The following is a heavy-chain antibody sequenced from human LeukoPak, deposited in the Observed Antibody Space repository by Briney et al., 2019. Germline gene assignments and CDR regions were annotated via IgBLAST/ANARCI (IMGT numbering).Heavy chain of an antibody. D-gene: IGHD2-21*01. CDR3: ARTAGDANYLDY. CDR2: IYSSGST. J-gene: IGHJ4*02. Sequence: PSETLSLTCTVSGGSINNYYWNWIRQPAGKGLEWIGPIYSSGSTNYNPSLKSRVSMSVDMSKNQFSLKVRSVTAADTAVYHCARTAGDANYLDYWGQGTLVTVSS. V-gene: IGHV4-4*07. CDR1: GGSINNYY.